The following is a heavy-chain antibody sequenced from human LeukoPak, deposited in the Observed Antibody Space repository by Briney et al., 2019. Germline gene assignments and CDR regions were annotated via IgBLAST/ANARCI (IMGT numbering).Heavy chain of an antibody. Sequence: ASETLSLTCTVSGGSTSSYHWSWIRQPAGKGLEWIGRISTSGSTNYNPSLKSRVTMSVDTSKNQFSLKLSSVTAADTAVYYCALGGGYGSGSPIYYWGQGTLVTVSS. CDR2: ISTSGST. CDR3: ALGGGYGSGSPIYY. V-gene: IGHV4-4*07. D-gene: IGHD3-10*01. CDR1: GGSTSSYH. J-gene: IGHJ4*02.